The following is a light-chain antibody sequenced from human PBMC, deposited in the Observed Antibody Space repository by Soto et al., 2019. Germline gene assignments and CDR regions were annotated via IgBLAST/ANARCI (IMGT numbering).Light chain of an antibody. CDR1: SSDVGAYNY. Sequence: QSALTRPPSASGSPGQSVTISCTGTSSDVGAYNYVSWYQQHPGKAPKLVIFEVNKRPSGVPDRFSGSKSGNTASLTVSGLQTEDEADYYCNSYAASNTFVFGTGTKVTVL. CDR3: NSYAASNTFV. V-gene: IGLV2-8*01. CDR2: EVN. J-gene: IGLJ1*01.